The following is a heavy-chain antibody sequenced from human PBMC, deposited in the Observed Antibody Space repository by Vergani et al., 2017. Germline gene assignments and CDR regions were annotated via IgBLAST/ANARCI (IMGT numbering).Heavy chain of an antibody. V-gene: IGHV3-30*18. CDR1: GFRFSDYG. CDR2: ISYDGDTT. CDR3: AKFPLNITTPDRGDF. J-gene: IGHJ4*02. D-gene: IGHD1-1*01. Sequence: HVQMVDSGGGVVQPGRSLRLSCAVSGFRFSDYGMHWVRQAPGRGLEWVALISYDGDTTYYEDSVKGRFTISRDNSKNTLYLQMHSLRVEDTALYYCAKFPLNITTPDRGDFWGQGSLVTVSS.